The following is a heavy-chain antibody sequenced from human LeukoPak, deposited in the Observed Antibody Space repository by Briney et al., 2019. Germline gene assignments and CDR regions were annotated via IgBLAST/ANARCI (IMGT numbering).Heavy chain of an antibody. Sequence: GGSLRLSCEASGFTFSNYSMNWVRQAPGKGLEWVSYIRSSSTTIYYADSVKGRFTISRDNAKNSLYLQMNSLRAEDTAVYYCARAKRNGFDIWGQGTMVTVAS. CDR2: IRSSSTTI. CDR1: GFTFSNYS. V-gene: IGHV3-48*01. CDR3: ARAKRNGFDI. J-gene: IGHJ3*02.